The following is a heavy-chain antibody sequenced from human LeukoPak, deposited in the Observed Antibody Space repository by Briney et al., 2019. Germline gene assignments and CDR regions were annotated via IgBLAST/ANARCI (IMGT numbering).Heavy chain of an antibody. V-gene: IGHV3-23*01. CDR3: AKSDDSDY. D-gene: IGHD2-21*01. J-gene: IGHJ4*02. CDR2: ISGSGSSA. CDR1: GFTFLNYV. Sequence: GGSLRLSCAASGFTFLNYVMSWVRQAPGKGLEWVSGISGSGSSAYYADSVKGRFTISRDNSKNTLYLQMNSLRAEDTAVYYCAKSDDSDYWGQGTLVTVSS.